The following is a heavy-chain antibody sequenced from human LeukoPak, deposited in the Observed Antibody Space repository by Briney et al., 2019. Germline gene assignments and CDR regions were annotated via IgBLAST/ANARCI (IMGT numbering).Heavy chain of an antibody. CDR2: INHSGST. CDR3: ARDSRESGYYTN. CDR1: GGSFSGYY. J-gene: IGHJ4*02. D-gene: IGHD3/OR15-3a*01. Sequence: SETLSLTCAVYGGSFSGYYWSWIRQPPGKGLEWIGEINHSGSTNYNPSLKSRVTISVDTSKNQFSLKLSSVTAADTAVYYCARDSRESGYYTNWGQGTLVTVSS. V-gene: IGHV4-34*01.